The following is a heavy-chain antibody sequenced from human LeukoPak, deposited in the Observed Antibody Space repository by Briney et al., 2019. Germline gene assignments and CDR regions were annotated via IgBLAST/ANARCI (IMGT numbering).Heavy chain of an antibody. D-gene: IGHD3/OR15-3a*01. CDR2: IHDSGST. J-gene: IGHJ6*03. CDR1: GGSISSGNYY. Sequence: SSETLSLTCTVSGGSISSGNYYWGWIRQPPGQGLEWIGAIHDSGSTDYYPSLKSRVTISVDTSKTQFSLKLTSVTAADTAVYSCARHFYGTAYRNYYFYYMDVWGKGTTVTVSS. CDR3: ARHFYGTAYRNYYFYYMDV. V-gene: IGHV4-39*01.